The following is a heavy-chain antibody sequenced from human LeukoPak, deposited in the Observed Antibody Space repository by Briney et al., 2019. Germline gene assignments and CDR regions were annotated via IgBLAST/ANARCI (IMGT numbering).Heavy chain of an antibody. J-gene: IGHJ5*02. CDR3: ARLTDYYDSSGYYRNYNWFDP. CDR2: IYPGDSDT. CDR1: GSRFTNYW. D-gene: IGHD3-22*01. V-gene: IGHV5-51*01. Sequence: GESLQISCKGSGSRFTNYWIAWVRQLSGKGLEWMGIIYPGDSDTKYSPTFQGQVTISADKSINTAYLQWSSLTASDTAMYYCARLTDYYDSSGYYRNYNWFDPWGQGTLVTVSS.